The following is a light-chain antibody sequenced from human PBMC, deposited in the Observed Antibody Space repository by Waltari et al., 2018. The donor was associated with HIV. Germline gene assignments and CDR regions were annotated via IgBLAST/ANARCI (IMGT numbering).Light chain of an antibody. J-gene: IGLJ2*01. CDR1: SSDIGAYNF. CDR3: ASYTRSGILL. CDR2: EVS. Sequence: QSALTPPASVSGSPGQSITISCIGSSSDIGAYNFVSWYQQRPGKAPKLMIYEVSDRPSGSSNRFSGSKSGITASLTISGLQADDEADYYCASYTRSGILLFGGGTRLTVL. V-gene: IGLV2-14*01.